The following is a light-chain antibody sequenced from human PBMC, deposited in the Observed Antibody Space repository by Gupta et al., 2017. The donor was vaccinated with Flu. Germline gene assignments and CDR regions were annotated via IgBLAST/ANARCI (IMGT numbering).Light chain of an antibody. CDR1: SSDVGGYNY. CDR3: SSEKSSSTFYV. V-gene: IGLV2-14*01. J-gene: IGLJ1*01. Sequence: QSALPQPSPVSGSPGQSITISCTGTSSDVGGYNYVSWYQQHPGKAPKLMIYEVSNRPAGVSNRCSGSKSGNTASLTISGLQEEDEADYYCSSEKSSSTFYVFGTGTKVTVL. CDR2: EVS.